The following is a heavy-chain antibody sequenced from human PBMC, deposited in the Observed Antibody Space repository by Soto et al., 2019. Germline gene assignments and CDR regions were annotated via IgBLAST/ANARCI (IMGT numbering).Heavy chain of an antibody. CDR2: IKQDGSEK. CDR1: GFTFSSYW. Sequence: GSLRLSCAASGFTFSSYWMSWVRQAPGKGLEWVANIKQDGSEKYYVDSVKGRFTISRDNAKNSLYLQMNSLRAEDTAVYYCARGLLIAVAGYYFDYWGQGTLVTVSS. J-gene: IGHJ4*02. CDR3: ARGLLIAVAGYYFDY. D-gene: IGHD6-19*01. V-gene: IGHV3-7*01.